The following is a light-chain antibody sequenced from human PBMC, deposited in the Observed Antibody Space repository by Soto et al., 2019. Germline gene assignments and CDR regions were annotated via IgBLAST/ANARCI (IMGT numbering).Light chain of an antibody. J-gene: IGLJ2*01. CDR2: DVS. Sequence: QSALTQPASVSGSPGQSITISCTGTSSDVGGYNYVSWYQQHPGKAPKLMIYDVSNRPSGVSNPFSGSKSGNPASLPISGLQADDEADYYCSSYTSSSTLSVFGGGPTLTVL. CDR3: SSYTSSSTLSV. V-gene: IGLV2-14*01. CDR1: SSDVGGYNY.